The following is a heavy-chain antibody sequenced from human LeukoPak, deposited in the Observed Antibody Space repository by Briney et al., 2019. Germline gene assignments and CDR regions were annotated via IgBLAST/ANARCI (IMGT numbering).Heavy chain of an antibody. CDR3: ARGLRLLWFGELLPNYYYYYMDV. D-gene: IGHD3-10*01. CDR1: GGTFSSYA. V-gene: IGHV1-69*06. CDR2: IIPIFGTA. J-gene: IGHJ6*03. Sequence: ASVKVSCKASGGTFSSYAISWVRQAPGQGLEWMGGIIPIFGTANYAQKFQGRVTITADKSTSTAYMELSSLRSEDTAVYYCARGLRLLWFGELLPNYYYYYMDVWGKGTTVTVSS.